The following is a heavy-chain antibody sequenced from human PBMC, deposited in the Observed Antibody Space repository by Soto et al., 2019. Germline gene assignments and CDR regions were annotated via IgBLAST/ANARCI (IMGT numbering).Heavy chain of an antibody. Sequence: ESGGGLVKPGGSLRLSCAASGFTFSSYSMNWVRQAPGKGLEWVSSISSSSSYIYYADSVKGRFTISRDNAKNSLYLQMNSLRAEDTAVYYCARDFTRAIFGVGDFDYWGQGTLVTVSS. CDR3: ARDFTRAIFGVGDFDY. V-gene: IGHV3-21*01. D-gene: IGHD3-3*01. CDR1: GFTFSSYS. J-gene: IGHJ4*02. CDR2: ISSSSSYI.